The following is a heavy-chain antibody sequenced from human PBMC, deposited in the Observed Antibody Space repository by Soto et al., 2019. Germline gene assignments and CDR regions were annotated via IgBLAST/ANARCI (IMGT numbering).Heavy chain of an antibody. CDR1: GFTFSNYA. J-gene: IGHJ6*01. D-gene: IGHD6-6*01. CDR3: AKDQVAARRYYYYGMDV. V-gene: IGHV3-23*01. Sequence: EVQLLESGGGLVQPGGSLRLSCAASGFTFSNYAMSWVRQAPGKGLEWVSSISSSGGTIYYADSVKGRFTISRDNSKNTLYLQVNSLRAEDTAIYFCAKDQVAARRYYYYGMDVW. CDR2: ISSSGGTI.